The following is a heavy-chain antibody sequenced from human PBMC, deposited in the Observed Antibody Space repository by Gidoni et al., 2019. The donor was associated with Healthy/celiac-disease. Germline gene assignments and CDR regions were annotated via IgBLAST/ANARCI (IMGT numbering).Heavy chain of an antibody. CDR1: GFTFSSYG. J-gene: IGHJ5*02. CDR2: ISYDGSNK. Sequence: QVQLVESGGGVVQPGRSLRLSCAASGFTFSSYGMHWVRQAPGKGLEWVAVISYDGSNKYYADSVKGRFTISRDNSKNTLYLQMNSLRAEDTAVYYCAKGAIVLMVYARIGEVDWFDPWGQGTLVTVSS. D-gene: IGHD2-8*01. V-gene: IGHV3-30*18. CDR3: AKGAIVLMVYARIGEVDWFDP.